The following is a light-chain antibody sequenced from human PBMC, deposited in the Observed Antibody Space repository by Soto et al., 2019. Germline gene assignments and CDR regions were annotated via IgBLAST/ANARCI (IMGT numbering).Light chain of an antibody. CDR2: DVT. V-gene: IGLV2-11*01. J-gene: IGLJ7*01. Sequence: QSVLTQPPSVSGSPGQSVTISCTGTSSDVGGYDYVSWYQQRPGKAPKLLMYDVTKRPSGVPDRFSGSKSGNTASLTISGLQAEDEADFSGCSYGGSFPYVFGTGTQLTVL. CDR1: SSDVGGYDY. CDR3: CSYGGSFPYV.